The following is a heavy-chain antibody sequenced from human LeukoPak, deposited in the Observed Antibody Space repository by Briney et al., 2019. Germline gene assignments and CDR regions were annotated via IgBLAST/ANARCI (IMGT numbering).Heavy chain of an antibody. J-gene: IGHJ4*02. CDR2: IHYSGST. CDR1: GGSISSSSYY. D-gene: IGHD6-13*01. Sequence: SETLSLTCTVSGGSISSSSYYWGWIRQPPGKGLEWLGNIHYSGSTYDNPSLKSRVTISVNTSKNQFSLKLSSVTAADTAVYYCARHQGYRGASSLDYWGQGTLVTVSS. CDR3: ARHQGYRGASSLDY. V-gene: IGHV4-39*01.